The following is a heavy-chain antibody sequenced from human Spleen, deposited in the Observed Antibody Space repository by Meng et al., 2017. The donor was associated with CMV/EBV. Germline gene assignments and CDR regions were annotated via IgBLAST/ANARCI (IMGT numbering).Heavy chain of an antibody. J-gene: IGHJ2*01. CDR3: ARLHSGSYRRFWFFDL. V-gene: IGHV3-7*01. CDR2: IKQDGSEK. CDR1: GFTFSNYW. D-gene: IGHD1-26*01. Sequence: GGSLRLSCAASGFTFSNYWMSWVRQAPGKGLEWVASIKQDGSEKYYVDSVKGRFTISRDNAKNSLYLQMNSLRVEDTSVYYCARLHSGSYRRFWFFDLWGRGTLVTVSS.